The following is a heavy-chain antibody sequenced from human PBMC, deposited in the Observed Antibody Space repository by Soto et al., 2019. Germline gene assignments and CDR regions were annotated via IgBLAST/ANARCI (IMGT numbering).Heavy chain of an antibody. CDR3: AREMGACSDSSCYPGPYDS. J-gene: IGHJ5*02. CDR2: ISYDGSNK. D-gene: IGHD3-16*01. CDR1: GFTFSSYA. Sequence: PGGSLRLSCAASGFTFSSYAIHWVRQAPGKGLEWVAVISYDGSNKYYADSVKGRFTISRDNAKNSLYLQLNSLRDEDTAVYYCAREMGACSDSSCYPGPYDSWGQGTLVTVSS. V-gene: IGHV3-30-3*01.